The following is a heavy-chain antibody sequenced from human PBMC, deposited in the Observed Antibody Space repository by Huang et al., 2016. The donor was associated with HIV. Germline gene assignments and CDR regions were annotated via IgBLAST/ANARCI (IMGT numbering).Heavy chain of an antibody. CDR1: GYTFTNHF. V-gene: IGHV1-2*02. CDR3: AKETTADPWLDP. D-gene: IGHD2-2*01. J-gene: IGHJ5*02. CDR2: INPKSGGT. Sequence: QVQLVQSGAEVRKPGASVKVSCKASGYTFTNHFIHWVRQAPGQGLEWMGWINPKSGGTNYAQKFQGRVTMTRDTSITTAYMELSRLRSDDTAVYYCAKETTADPWLDPWGQGTLVTVSS.